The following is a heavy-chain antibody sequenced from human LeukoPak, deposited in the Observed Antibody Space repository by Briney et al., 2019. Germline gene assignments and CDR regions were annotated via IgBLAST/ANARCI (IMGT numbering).Heavy chain of an antibody. Sequence: GGSLRLSCAASGFAFSNSDMHWVRQPSGKGLEWVSSIGTTGDTYYPDSVKGRFSISREDAKNSLSLQMNSLRAEDTAVYYCAREVGAMFFSENYYGMDVWGQGTTVTVSS. J-gene: IGHJ6*02. CDR2: IGTTGDT. D-gene: IGHD1-26*01. CDR1: GFAFSNSD. CDR3: AREVGAMFFSENYYGMDV. V-gene: IGHV3-13*01.